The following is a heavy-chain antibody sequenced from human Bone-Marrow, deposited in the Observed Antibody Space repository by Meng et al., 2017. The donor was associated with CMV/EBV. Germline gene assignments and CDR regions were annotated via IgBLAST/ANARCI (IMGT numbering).Heavy chain of an antibody. CDR2: INPNSGGT. V-gene: IGHV1-2*02. Sequence: ASVKVSCKASGYTFTGYYMHWVRQAPGQGLEWMGWINPNSGGTNYAQKFQGRVTMTRDTSISTAYMELSRLRSDDTAVYYCARLSRAAAGPYYYYGMDVWGQGTTVTSP. CDR1: GYTFTGYY. CDR3: ARLSRAAAGPYYYYGMDV. D-gene: IGHD6-13*01. J-gene: IGHJ6*02.